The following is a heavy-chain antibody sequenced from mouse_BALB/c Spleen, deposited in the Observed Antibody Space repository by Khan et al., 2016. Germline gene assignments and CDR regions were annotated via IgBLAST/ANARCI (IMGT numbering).Heavy chain of an antibody. CDR1: GFTFSSFG. J-gene: IGHJ4*01. CDR3: ARTYDSYAMDY. V-gene: IGHV5-17*02. CDR2: ISSGSSII. Sequence: EVELVESGGGLVQPGGSRKLSCAASGFTFSSFGMHWVRQAPEKGLERVAYISSGSSIIYYADTVKGRFTISRDNPKNTLFLQMTSLRSEDTAMYYCARTYDSYAMDYWGQGTSDTVSS.